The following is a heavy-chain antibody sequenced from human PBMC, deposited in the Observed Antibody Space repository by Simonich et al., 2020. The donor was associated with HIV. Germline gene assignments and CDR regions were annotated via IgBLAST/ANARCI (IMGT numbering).Heavy chain of an antibody. D-gene: IGHD2-15*01. J-gene: IGHJ3*02. V-gene: IGHV1-2*06. Sequence: QVQLVQSGAEVKKPGASVKVSCKASGYTFTGDYMHWVRQAPGQGREWMERTPPNQWGQTYEQKLQGRVTMTRDTSISTAYMELSRLRSDDTAIYYCARAYCSGGRCYDAFDIWGQGTMVTVSS. CDR3: ARAYCSGGRCYDAFDI. CDR1: GYTFTGDY. CDR2: TPPNQWGQ.